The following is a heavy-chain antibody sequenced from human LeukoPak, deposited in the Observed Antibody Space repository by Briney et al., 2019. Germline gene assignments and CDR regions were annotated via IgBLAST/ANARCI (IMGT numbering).Heavy chain of an antibody. D-gene: IGHD3-22*01. CDR2: INPNSGGT. J-gene: IGHJ3*02. CDR1: GYTFTGYY. CDR3: ARDAKYYYDSSGSPYAFDI. Sequence: ASVKVSCKASGYTFTGYYMHWVRQAPGQGLEWMGWINPNSGGTNYAQKFQGRVTMTRDTSISTAYMELSRLRSDDTAVYYCARDAKYYYDSSGSPYAFDIWGQGTMVTVSS. V-gene: IGHV1-2*02.